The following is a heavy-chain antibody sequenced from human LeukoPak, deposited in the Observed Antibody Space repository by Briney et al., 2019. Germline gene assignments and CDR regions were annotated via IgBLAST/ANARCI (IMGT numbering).Heavy chain of an antibody. CDR2: ILYDGSNK. J-gene: IGHJ4*02. D-gene: IGHD5-12*01. CDR3: AKDYSGYDWVY. Sequence: GGSLRLSCAASGFTFSSYGMHWVRQAPGKGLEWVAVILYDGSNKYYADSVKGRFTISRDNSKNTLYLQMNSLRAEDTAVYYCAKDYSGYDWVYWGQGTLVTVSS. V-gene: IGHV3-30*18. CDR1: GFTFSSYG.